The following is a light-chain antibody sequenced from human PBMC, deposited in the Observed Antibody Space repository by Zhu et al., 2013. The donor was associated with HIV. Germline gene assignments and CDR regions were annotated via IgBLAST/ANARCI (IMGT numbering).Light chain of an antibody. CDR1: RALAAY. Sequence: DIQMTQSPSSLSASVGDRSPSLAGQVRALAAYLNWYQQKPGKAPKVLIYAASSLHSGVPSRFSGSGSGTDFTLTISSLQPEDFATYYCQQIYSTPPTFGQGTKVEIK. CDR3: QQIYSTPPT. CDR2: AAS. V-gene: IGKV1-39*01. J-gene: IGKJ1*01.